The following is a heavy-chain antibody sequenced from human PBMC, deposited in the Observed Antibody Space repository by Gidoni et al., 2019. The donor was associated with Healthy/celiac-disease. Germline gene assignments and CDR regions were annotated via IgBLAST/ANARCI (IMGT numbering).Heavy chain of an antibody. Sequence: EVQLLESGGGLVQRGGSLRRSCAAPGVTFSSYAMSWVRQAPGKGLEWVSAISGSGRSTYYADSVKGRFTISRDNSKNTLYLQMNSLRAEDTAVYYCAKEPPDGMDYYYGMDVWGQGPTVTVSS. D-gene: IGHD1-20*01. J-gene: IGHJ6*02. V-gene: IGHV3-23*01. CDR3: AKEPPDGMDYYYGMDV. CDR2: ISGSGRST. CDR1: GVTFSSYA.